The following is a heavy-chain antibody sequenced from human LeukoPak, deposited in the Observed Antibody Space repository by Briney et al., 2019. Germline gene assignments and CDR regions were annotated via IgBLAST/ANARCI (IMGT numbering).Heavy chain of an antibody. CDR2: ISYDGSNK. J-gene: IGHJ4*02. D-gene: IGHD4-17*01. CDR1: GFTFSSYA. CDR3: ARDYGDYWAPAGPFDY. Sequence: GRSLRLSCAASGFTFSSYAMHWVRQAPGKGLEWVAVISYDGSNKYYADSVKGRFTISRDNSKNTLYLQMNSLRAEDTAAYYCARDYGDYWAPAGPFDYWGQGTLVTVSS. V-gene: IGHV3-30*04.